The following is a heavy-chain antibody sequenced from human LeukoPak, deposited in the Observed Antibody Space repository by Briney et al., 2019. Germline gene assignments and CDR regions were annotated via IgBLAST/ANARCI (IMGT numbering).Heavy chain of an antibody. CDR2: ISSRNTYI. CDR3: ATYRRNSQYHFNY. Sequence: GGSLRLSCAASGFNFDDYTMNWVRQAPGKGLEWVSSISSRNTYIYYADSVKGRFTISRDNAKSSLNLQMDSLRAEDTAVYYCATYRRNSQYHFNYWGQGTLVIVSS. D-gene: IGHD3-16*02. V-gene: IGHV3-21*01. J-gene: IGHJ4*02. CDR1: GFNFDDYT.